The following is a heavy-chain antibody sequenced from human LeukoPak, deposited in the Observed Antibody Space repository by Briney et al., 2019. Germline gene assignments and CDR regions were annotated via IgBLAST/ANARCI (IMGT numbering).Heavy chain of an antibody. J-gene: IGHJ6*03. V-gene: IGHV4-61*02. Sequence: SETLSLTCTVSGGSISSGSYYWSWIRQPAGKGLEWIGRIYTSGSTNYNPSLKSRVTISVDTSKNQFSLKLISVTAADTAVYYCARGVGVGDYHYYYMDVWGKGTTVTISS. D-gene: IGHD3-3*01. CDR1: GGSISSGSYY. CDR2: IYTSGST. CDR3: ARGVGVGDYHYYYMDV.